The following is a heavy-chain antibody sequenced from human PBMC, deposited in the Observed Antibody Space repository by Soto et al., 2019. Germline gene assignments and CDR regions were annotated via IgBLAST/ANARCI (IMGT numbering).Heavy chain of an antibody. V-gene: IGHV1-69*05. Sequence: SVKVSCKASGGTFSSYAISWVRQAPGQGLEWMGGIIPIFGTANYAQKFQGRVTMTRDTSTSTVYMELSSLRSEDTAVYYCARSYDSLNWFDPWGQGTLVTVSS. CDR1: GGTFSSYA. CDR3: ARSYDSLNWFDP. J-gene: IGHJ5*02. CDR2: IIPIFGTA. D-gene: IGHD5-12*01.